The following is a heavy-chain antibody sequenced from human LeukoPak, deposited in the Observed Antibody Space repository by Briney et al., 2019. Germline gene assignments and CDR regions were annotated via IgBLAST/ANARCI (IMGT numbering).Heavy chain of an antibody. J-gene: IGHJ5*02. CDR1: GFTFSSQA. Sequence: GGSLRLFCTASGFTFSSQALSWVRQAPGKGLEWVSSFTGSAGNIHYADSVKGRFTLSRDNSKSTMYLQMNSLRVDDTAIYYCAAGGGNTFDPWGQGTLVTVSS. CDR3: AAGGGNTFDP. V-gene: IGHV3-23*01. CDR2: FTGSAGNI. D-gene: IGHD1/OR15-1a*01.